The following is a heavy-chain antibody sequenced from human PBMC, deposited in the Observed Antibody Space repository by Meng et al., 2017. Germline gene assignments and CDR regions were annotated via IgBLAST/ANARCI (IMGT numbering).Heavy chain of an antibody. CDR2: IIPIFGIA. CDR3: ASPYCTNGVCSPEY. Sequence: QVQLVQSGAEVKKPGSSVKVPCKASGGTFSSYAISWVRQAPGQGLEWMGGIIPIFGIANYAQKFQGRVTITADESTSTAYMELSSLRSEDTAVYYCASPYCTNGVCSPEYWGQGTLVTVSS. V-gene: IGHV1-69*12. D-gene: IGHD2-8*01. CDR1: GGTFSSYA. J-gene: IGHJ4*02.